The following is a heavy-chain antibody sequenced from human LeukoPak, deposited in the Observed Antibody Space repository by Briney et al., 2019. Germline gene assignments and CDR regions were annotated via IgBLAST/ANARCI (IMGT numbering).Heavy chain of an antibody. CDR1: GGTFSSYA. Sequence: ASVKVSCKASGGTFSSYAISWVRQAPGQGLEWMGGIIPIFGTANYAQKFQGRVTITADESTSTAYMELSSLRSEGTAVYYCARAREYCSGGSCYDPDYWGQGTLVTVSS. CDR3: ARAREYCSGGSCYDPDY. CDR2: IIPIFGTA. J-gene: IGHJ4*02. D-gene: IGHD2-15*01. V-gene: IGHV1-69*13.